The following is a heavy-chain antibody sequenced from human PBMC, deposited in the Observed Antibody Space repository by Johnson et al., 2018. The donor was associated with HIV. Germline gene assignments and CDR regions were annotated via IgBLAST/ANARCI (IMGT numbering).Heavy chain of an antibody. CDR3: ARDGESQQLPLGDALYV. J-gene: IGHJ3*01. V-gene: IGHV3-74*01. CDR1: GFTFSSYW. Sequence: VQLLESGGGLVQPGGSLRLSCAASGFTFSSYWMHWVRQAPGKGLVWVSRINSDGSSTSYADSVKGRFTISRDNAKNTLYLQMNSLSAADTAVYYCARDGESQQLPLGDALYVWGQGTMVTVSS. CDR2: INSDGSST. D-gene: IGHD6-13*01.